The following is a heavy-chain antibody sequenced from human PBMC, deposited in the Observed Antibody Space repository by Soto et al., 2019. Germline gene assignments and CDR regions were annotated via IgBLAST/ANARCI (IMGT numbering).Heavy chain of an antibody. D-gene: IGHD3-3*01. CDR3: ARNHNSDFWSVPTSLDS. J-gene: IGHJ4*02. CDR1: GFSLGSGW. CDR2: INQDGSEH. Sequence: PGGTLGLSGAASGFSLGSGWMTWIRQAPGKGLEWVANINQDGSEHFSVDSVKGRLSISRDNAKNTLYLQVNSLRAGDTAMYYCARNHNSDFWSVPTSLDSWGQGSLVTVPS. V-gene: IGHV3-7*03.